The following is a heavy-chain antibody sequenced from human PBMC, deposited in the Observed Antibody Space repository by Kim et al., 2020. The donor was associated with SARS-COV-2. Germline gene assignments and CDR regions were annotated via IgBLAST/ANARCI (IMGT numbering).Heavy chain of an antibody. CDR3: ARAHEGSTYYYCMDV. Sequence: ESVKGRFTITRNNSKNTLYRQMNSLRAEDTAVYYCARAHEGSTYYYCMDVWGQGTTVTVSS. J-gene: IGHJ6*02. D-gene: IGHD6-6*01. V-gene: IGHV3-30*01.